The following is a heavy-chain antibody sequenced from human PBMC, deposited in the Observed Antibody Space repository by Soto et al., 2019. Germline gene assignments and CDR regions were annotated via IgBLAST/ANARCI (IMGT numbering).Heavy chain of an antibody. CDR3: ARQVPSFYYYYGMDV. CDR2: IFHGGSS. Sequence: SETLSLTCVVSNYSISRGYYWAWIRQPPGKGLEWIANIFHGGSSNFNPSLKSRVTLSLDTSKNQFSLKLSSVTAADTAVYYCARQVPSFYYYYGMDVWGQGTTVTVSS. CDR1: NYSISRGYY. V-gene: IGHV4-38-2*01. J-gene: IGHJ6*02. D-gene: IGHD2-2*01.